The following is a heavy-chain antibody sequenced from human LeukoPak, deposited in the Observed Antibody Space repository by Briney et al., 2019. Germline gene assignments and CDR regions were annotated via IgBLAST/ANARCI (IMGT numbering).Heavy chain of an antibody. CDR1: GGSISSYY. CDR3: ARLGRTRPDYSGSYSPWAFDI. V-gene: IGHV4-59*12. Sequence: SETLSLTCTVSGGSISSYYWSWIRQPPGKGLEWIGYIYYSGSTNYNPSLKSRVTISVDTSKNQFSLKLSSVTAADTAVYYCARLGRTRPDYSGSYSPWAFDIWGQGTMVTVSS. J-gene: IGHJ3*02. CDR2: IYYSGST. D-gene: IGHD1-26*01.